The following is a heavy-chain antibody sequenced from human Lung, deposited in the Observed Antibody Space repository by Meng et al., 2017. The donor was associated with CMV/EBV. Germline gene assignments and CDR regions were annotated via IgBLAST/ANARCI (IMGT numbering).Heavy chain of an antibody. CDR1: GLTFTSYA. CDR3: ARDSPLDGYSLLDY. CDR2: IDPNTGNP. Sequence: QVRLVRSVSEGKQPGASFKVPCRPSGLTFTSYAINWVRQAPGQGPDWMGWIDPNTGNPTYDQGFTGRFVFSLDTSVSTAYLQINSLRADDTAVYYCARDSPLDGYSLLDYWGQGTLVTVSS. V-gene: IGHV7-4-1*02. D-gene: IGHD5-24*01. J-gene: IGHJ4*02.